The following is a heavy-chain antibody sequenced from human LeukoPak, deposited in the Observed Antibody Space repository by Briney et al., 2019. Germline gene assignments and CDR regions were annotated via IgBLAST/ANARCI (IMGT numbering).Heavy chain of an antibody. CDR2: IYTSGST. Sequence: SETLFLTCTVSGGSISSGSYYWSWIRQPAGKGLEWIGRIYTSGSTNYNPSLKSRVTISVDKSKNQFSLKLSSVTAADTAVYYCARAASRGYSYGYGGGGWFDPWGQGTLVTVSS. D-gene: IGHD5-18*01. CDR3: ARAASRGYSYGYGGGGWFDP. CDR1: GGSISSGSYY. V-gene: IGHV4-61*02. J-gene: IGHJ5*02.